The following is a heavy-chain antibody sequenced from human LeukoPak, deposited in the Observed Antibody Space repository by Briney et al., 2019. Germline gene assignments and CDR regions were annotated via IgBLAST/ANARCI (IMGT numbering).Heavy chain of an antibody. CDR1: GDSISSSSYY. CDR2: TYYSGST. D-gene: IGHD3-9*01. CDR3: ARSLILTGYFGY. V-gene: IGHV4-39*01. J-gene: IGHJ4*02. Sequence: SETLSLTCAVSGDSISSSSYYWGWIRQPPGKGLEWIGSTYYSGSTYYDPSLKSRVTISVDTSKNQFSLKLSSVTAADTAVYYCARSLILTGYFGYWGQGTLVTVSS.